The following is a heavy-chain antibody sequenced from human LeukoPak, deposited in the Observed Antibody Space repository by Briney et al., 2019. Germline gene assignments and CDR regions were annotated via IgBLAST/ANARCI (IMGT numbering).Heavy chain of an antibody. Sequence: GGSLRLSCAASGFTFSSYGMSWVRQAPGKGLEWVSAISGSGGSTYYADSVKGRFTISRDNSKNTLYLQMNSLRAEDTAVYYCAKDHFDRSKGGFFDYWGQGTLVTVSS. CDR1: GFTFSSYG. CDR3: AKDHFDRSKGGFFDY. CDR2: ISGSGGST. J-gene: IGHJ4*02. V-gene: IGHV3-23*01. D-gene: IGHD3-9*01.